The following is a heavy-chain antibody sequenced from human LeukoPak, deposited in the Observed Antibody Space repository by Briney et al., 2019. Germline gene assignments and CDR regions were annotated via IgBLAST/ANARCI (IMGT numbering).Heavy chain of an antibody. D-gene: IGHD3-10*01. Sequence: GRSLRLSCAASGFTFSSYAMHWVRQAPGKGLEWVAVISYDGSNKYYADSVKGRFTISRDNSKNTLYLQMNSLRAEDTAVYYCARSMVRGVVSAFDIWGQGTMVTVSS. CDR2: ISYDGSNK. J-gene: IGHJ3*02. CDR1: GFTFSSYA. V-gene: IGHV3-30-3*01. CDR3: ARSMVRGVVSAFDI.